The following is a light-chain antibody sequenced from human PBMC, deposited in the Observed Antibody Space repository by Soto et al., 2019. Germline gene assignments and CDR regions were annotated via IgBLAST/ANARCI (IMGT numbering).Light chain of an antibody. CDR2: GAS. J-gene: IGKJ2*01. CDR3: QQYSSSPYT. V-gene: IGKV3-20*01. Sequence: EIVLTQSPGSLSLSPGERATLSCRASQTITNNYLAWYQQEPGQAPRLLLYGASNRTTCIPDRFSGSGSGTDFTLTISRLEPEDFAVYSCQQYSSSPYTFGQGTKLEI. CDR1: QTITNNY.